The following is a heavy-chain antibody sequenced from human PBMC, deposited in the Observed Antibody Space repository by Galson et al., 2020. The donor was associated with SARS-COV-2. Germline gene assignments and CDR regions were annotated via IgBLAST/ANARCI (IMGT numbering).Heavy chain of an antibody. CDR3: ARDLSVEMATITDY. Sequence: ASVKVSCKASGYTFTSYGISWVRQAPGQGLEWMGWISAYNGNTNYAQKLQGRVTMTTDTSTSTAYMELRSLRSDDTAVYYCARDLSVEMATITDYWGQGTLVTVSS. V-gene: IGHV1-18*01. CDR2: ISAYNGNT. CDR1: GYTFTSYG. J-gene: IGHJ4*02. D-gene: IGHD5-12*01.